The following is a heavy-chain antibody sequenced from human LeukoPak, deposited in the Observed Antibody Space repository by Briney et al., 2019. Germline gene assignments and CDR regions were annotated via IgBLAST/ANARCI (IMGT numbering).Heavy chain of an antibody. CDR3: ARRRITMIVVVPNWFDP. CDR2: INHSGST. V-gene: IGHV4-34*01. D-gene: IGHD3-22*01. CDR1: GGSFSDYY. Sequence: SETLSLTCAVYGGSFSDYYWSWIRQPPGKGLEWIGEINHSGSTNYSPSLKSRVTISVDTSKNQFSLKLSSVTAADTAVYYCARRRITMIVVVPNWFDPWGQGTLVTVSS. J-gene: IGHJ5*02.